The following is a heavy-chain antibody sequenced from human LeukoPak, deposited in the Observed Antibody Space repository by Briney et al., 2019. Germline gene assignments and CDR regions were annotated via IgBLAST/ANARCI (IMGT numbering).Heavy chain of an antibody. Sequence: SETLSLTCAVYGGSFSGYYWSWIRQPPRKGLEWIGEINHGGSTNYNPSLKSRLTISVDTSKNQFSLKLSSVTAADTAVYYCAREGVYYDILAAYYRPYYFDFWGQGTLVTVYS. D-gene: IGHD3-9*01. J-gene: IGHJ4*02. CDR1: GGSFSGYY. CDR2: INHGGST. V-gene: IGHV4-34*01. CDR3: AREGVYYDILAAYYRPYYFDF.